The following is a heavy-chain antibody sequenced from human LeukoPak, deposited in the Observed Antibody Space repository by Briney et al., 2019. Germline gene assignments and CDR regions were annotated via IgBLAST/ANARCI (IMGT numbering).Heavy chain of an antibody. J-gene: IGHJ4*02. CDR1: GGSISSGSYY. CDR3: ARTGLGGYDH. V-gene: IGHV4-61*02. D-gene: IGHD3-22*01. CDR2: IYTSGST. Sequence: SETLSLTCTVSGGSISSGSYYWSWTRRPAGKGLEWIGRIYTSGSTNYNPSLKSRVTISVDTSKNQFSLKLSSVTAADTAVYYCARTGLGGYDHWGQGTLVTVSS.